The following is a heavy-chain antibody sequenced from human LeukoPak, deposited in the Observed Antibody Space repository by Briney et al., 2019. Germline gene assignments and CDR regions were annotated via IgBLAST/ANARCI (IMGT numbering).Heavy chain of an antibody. V-gene: IGHV3-74*03. CDR3: AKDPSPGLVVVMFQH. J-gene: IGHJ1*01. CDR2: IDSAGSST. D-gene: IGHD3-22*01. CDR1: GFTFSTYW. Sequence: PGGSLRLSCAASGFTFSTYWMHWVRQAPGKGLVWVSRIDSAGSSTKNADSVKGRFSISRDNSKNTLYLQMNSLRAEDTAVYYCAKDPSPGLVVVMFQHWGQGTLVTVSS.